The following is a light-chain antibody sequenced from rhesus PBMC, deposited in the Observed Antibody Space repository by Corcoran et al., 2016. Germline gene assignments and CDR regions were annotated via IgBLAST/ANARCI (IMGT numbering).Light chain of an antibody. CDR2: GVS. Sequence: DIQMTQSPSALSVSVGDRATISCRASQNIHTTLSWYQQKPGKAPRLLIFGVSTLQTGIPSRFSGSGSGTDFTLTITSLQPEDSATYYCQHDFDNPFTFGRGTKLDIK. CDR1: QNIHTT. CDR3: QHDFDNPFT. J-gene: IGKJ3*01. V-gene: IGKV1S8*01.